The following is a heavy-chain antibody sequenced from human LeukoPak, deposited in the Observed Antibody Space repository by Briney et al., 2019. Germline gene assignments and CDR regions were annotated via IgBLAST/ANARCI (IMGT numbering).Heavy chain of an antibody. CDR2: INPDGSGK. J-gene: IGHJ4*02. V-gene: IGHV3-7*01. CDR1: GFTFNSYW. Sequence: GGSLRLSCAASGFTFNSYWMIWVRQAPGKGLEWVANINPDGSGKYYVDSVKGRFTISRDNAKKSLYLQMNSLSAEDTAVYYCASKQGDYWGQGTLVTVSS. CDR3: ASKQGDY.